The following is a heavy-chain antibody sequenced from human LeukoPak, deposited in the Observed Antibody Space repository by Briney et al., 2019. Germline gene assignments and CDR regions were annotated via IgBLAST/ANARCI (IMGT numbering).Heavy chain of an antibody. Sequence: ASVKVSFKASGYTFTGYYMHWVRQAPGPGLEWMGRINPNSGGTNYAQTFQGRVTMTRDTSISTAYMELSRLRSDDTAVYYCARGSSYYYDSSGYYNFDYWGQGTLVTVSS. CDR3: ARGSSYYYDSSGYYNFDY. V-gene: IGHV1-2*06. CDR1: GYTFTGYY. D-gene: IGHD3-22*01. J-gene: IGHJ4*02. CDR2: INPNSGGT.